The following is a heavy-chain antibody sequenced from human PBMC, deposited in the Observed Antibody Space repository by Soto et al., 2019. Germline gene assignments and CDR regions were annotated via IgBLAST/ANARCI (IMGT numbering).Heavy chain of an antibody. J-gene: IGHJ3*02. D-gene: IGHD3-10*01. Sequence: QVQLVESGGGVVQPGRSLRLSCAASGFTFSSYGMHWVRQASGKGLEWVAVIWYNGSNKYYADSVKGRFTISRDNSKNTLYLQMNSLRAEDTAVYYCARDQLDYGSGMDAFDIWGQGTMVTVSS. CDR1: GFTFSSYG. V-gene: IGHV3-33*01. CDR2: IWYNGSNK. CDR3: ARDQLDYGSGMDAFDI.